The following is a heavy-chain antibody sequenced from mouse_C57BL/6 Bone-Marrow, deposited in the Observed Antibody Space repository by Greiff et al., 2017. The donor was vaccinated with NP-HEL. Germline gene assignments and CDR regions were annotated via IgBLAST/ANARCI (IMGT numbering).Heavy chain of an antibody. CDR3: ARDDGYGAMDY. J-gene: IGHJ4*01. CDR2: ISNLAYSI. D-gene: IGHD2-3*01. CDR1: GFTFSDYG. V-gene: IGHV5-15*01. Sequence: EVKLMESGGGLVQPGGSLKLSCAASGFTFSDYGMAWVRQAPRKGPEWVAFISNLAYSIYYADTVTGRFTISRENAKNTLYLEMSRLRSEDTAMYYCARDDGYGAMDYWGQGTSVTVSS.